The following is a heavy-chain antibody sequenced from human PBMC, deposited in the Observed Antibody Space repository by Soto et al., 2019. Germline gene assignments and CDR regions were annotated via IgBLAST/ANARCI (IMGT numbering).Heavy chain of an antibody. CDR1: GGSISSSSYY. CDR3: ARRVAYNYDFWSGYTWGYYYYMYV. J-gene: IGHJ6*03. Sequence: QLQLQESGPGLVKPSETLSLTCTVSGGSISSSSYYWGWIRQPPGKGLEWIGSIYYSGSTYYNPSLKSRVTKSGETSNNQFSQKLSSVTAADTAVYYCARRVAYNYDFWSGYTWGYYYYMYVWGKGTTVTVSS. CDR2: IYYSGST. V-gene: IGHV4-39*01. D-gene: IGHD3-3*01.